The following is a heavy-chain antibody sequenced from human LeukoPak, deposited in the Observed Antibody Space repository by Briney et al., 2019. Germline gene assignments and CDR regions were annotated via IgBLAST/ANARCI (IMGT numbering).Heavy chain of an antibody. Sequence: ASVTVSCKASGHTFIDYGISWVRQAPGQGLEWMGWISAYDGNTKYAQKVQDRVTMTTDTSTTTAYMEMRSLRSDDTAVYYCARESRHSWDYEVWGQGTLVTVSS. V-gene: IGHV1-18*01. J-gene: IGHJ4*02. D-gene: IGHD1-7*01. CDR1: GHTFIDYG. CDR3: ARESRHSWDYEV. CDR2: ISAYDGNT.